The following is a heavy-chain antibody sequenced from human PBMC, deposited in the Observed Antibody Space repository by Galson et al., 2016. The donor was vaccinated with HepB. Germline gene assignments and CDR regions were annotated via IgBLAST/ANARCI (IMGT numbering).Heavy chain of an antibody. J-gene: IGHJ5*02. CDR2: IYHTGTS. CDR3: ARASVIPGARMIFDP. V-gene: IGHV4-4*02. D-gene: IGHD2-2*01. CDR1: GASISDSNW. Sequence: LSLTCTVSGASISDSNWWTWVRQVPEKGLEWLGEIYHTGTSNNNPFLSSRFTISVDKSRNQFSLNVTSVTAADTAVYYCARASVIPGARMIFDPWGQGTLVTVSS.